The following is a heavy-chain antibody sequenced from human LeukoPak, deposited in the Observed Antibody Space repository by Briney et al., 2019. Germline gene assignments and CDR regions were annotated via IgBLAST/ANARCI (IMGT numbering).Heavy chain of an antibody. J-gene: IGHJ4*02. CDR2: IYTSGST. D-gene: IGHD5-24*01. Sequence: SETLSLTCTVSGGSISGYYWNWRRQPAGKGLEWIGRIYTSGSTNYNPSLKCRVAMSVDTSKDQFSLELSSVTAADTAVYYCVRSNDRDGYNFGYWGQGTLVTVSS. CDR3: VRSNDRDGYNFGY. V-gene: IGHV4-4*07. CDR1: GGSISGYY.